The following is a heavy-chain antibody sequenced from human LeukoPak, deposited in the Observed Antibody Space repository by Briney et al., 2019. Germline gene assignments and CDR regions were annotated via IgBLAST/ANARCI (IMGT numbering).Heavy chain of an antibody. D-gene: IGHD2-15*01. V-gene: IGHV3-23*01. CDR3: AREGPQDNDAFDI. Sequence: PEGSLRLPCAASGFTFRSYPMSWLRHVPGKGLEWVSFVSPNGETKFYADSVKGRFTLSRDTSENTVSLELNPLTGDDTALYHCAREGPQDNDAFDIWAKGQWSPS. CDR2: VSPNGETK. J-gene: IGHJ3*02. CDR1: GFTFRSYP.